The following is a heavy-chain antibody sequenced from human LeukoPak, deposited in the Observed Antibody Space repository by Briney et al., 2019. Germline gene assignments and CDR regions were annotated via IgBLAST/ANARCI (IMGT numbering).Heavy chain of an antibody. Sequence: SETRSLTCSVSGGSITSSSYSWGWIRQPPGKGLEWIGTMHYSGSSYYNPSLKSRVTISVDTSKNQFSLKLTSVTAADTAVYYCARLYSSSCDFDYWGQGTLVTVS. D-gene: IGHD6-13*01. CDR2: MHYSGSS. V-gene: IGHV4-39*01. CDR3: ARLYSSSCDFDY. CDR1: GGSITSSSYS. J-gene: IGHJ4*02.